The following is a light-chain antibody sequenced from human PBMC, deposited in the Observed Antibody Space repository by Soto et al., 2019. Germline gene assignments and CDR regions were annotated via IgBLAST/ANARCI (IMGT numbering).Light chain of an antibody. V-gene: IGKV3D-15*01. Sequence: EIVLTQSPGTLSLSPGERATLSCRASQSVSNNYLAWYQQKPGQAPRLLIYGASNRATGIPDRFSGSRSGAEFTLTISSLQSEDFAVYDCQQYNNWPRTFGQGTKVEIK. CDR3: QQYNNWPRT. CDR2: GAS. J-gene: IGKJ1*01. CDR1: QSVSNN.